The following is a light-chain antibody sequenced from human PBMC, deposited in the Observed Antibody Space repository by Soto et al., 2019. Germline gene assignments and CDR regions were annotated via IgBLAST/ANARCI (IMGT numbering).Light chain of an antibody. CDR1: SSDVGDYNY. CDR3: SSYTSSSNVV. Sequence: QSVLTQPASVSGSPGQPITISCTGTSSDVGDYNYVSWYQQHPGKVPKLMIYEVSNRPSGVSNRFSGSKSGNTASLTISGLQAEDEADYYCSSYTSSSNVVFGGGTKVTV. CDR2: EVS. J-gene: IGLJ2*01. V-gene: IGLV2-14*01.